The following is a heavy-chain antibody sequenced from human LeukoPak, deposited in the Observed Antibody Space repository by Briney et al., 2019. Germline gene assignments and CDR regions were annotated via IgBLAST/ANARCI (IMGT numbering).Heavy chain of an antibody. V-gene: IGHV1-8*03. Sequence: GASVKVSCKASGYTFTSYDINWVRQATGQGLEWMGWMNPNSGNTGYAQKFQGRVSITRNTSISTAYMELSSLRSEDTAVYYCARAFRDGYNLDYWGQGTLVTVSS. CDR3: ARAFRDGYNLDY. CDR2: MNPNSGNT. J-gene: IGHJ4*02. D-gene: IGHD5-24*01. CDR1: GYTFTSYD.